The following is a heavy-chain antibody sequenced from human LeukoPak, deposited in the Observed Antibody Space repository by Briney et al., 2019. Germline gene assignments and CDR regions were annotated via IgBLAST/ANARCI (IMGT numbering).Heavy chain of an antibody. V-gene: IGHV4-59*11. D-gene: IGHD4-11*01. Sequence: SETLSLTCTVSGGSISSHFWSWIRQPPGKGLEWIGYIFYSGTTKYNPSLRSRVTISADTSKNQFSLKLSSVTAADTAVYYCANPPTVTSFDYWGQGTLVTVSS. CDR2: IFYSGTT. CDR3: ANPPTVTSFDY. J-gene: IGHJ4*02. CDR1: GGSISSHF.